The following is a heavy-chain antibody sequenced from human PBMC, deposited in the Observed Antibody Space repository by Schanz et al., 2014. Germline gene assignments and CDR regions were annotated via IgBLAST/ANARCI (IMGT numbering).Heavy chain of an antibody. CDR2: ILGLASTT. J-gene: IGHJ4*02. Sequence: EVQLLESGGGLVQPGGSLRLSCAASGFTFSTSAMSWVRQVPGKGLEWVSAILGLASTTYYADSVKGRFTISRDNSKNTLYLQMNSLRPEDTAVYYCAKYRGYVRVSGSYRELEYWGQGTLXTVSS. CDR1: GFTFSTSA. V-gene: IGHV3-23*01. D-gene: IGHD3-10*01. CDR3: AKYRGYVRVSGSYRELEY.